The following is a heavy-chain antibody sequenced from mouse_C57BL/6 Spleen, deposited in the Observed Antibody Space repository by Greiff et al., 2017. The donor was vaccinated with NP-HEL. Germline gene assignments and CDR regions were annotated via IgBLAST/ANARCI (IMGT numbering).Heavy chain of an antibody. CDR3: AREGSSGYYYAMDY. J-gene: IGHJ4*01. CDR1: GFTFSDYY. V-gene: IGHV5-16*01. Sequence: EVQLVESEGGLVQPGSSMKLSCTASGFTFSDYYMAWVRQVPEKGLEWVANINYDGSSTYYLDSLKSRFIISRDNAKNILYLQMSSLKSEDTATYYCAREGSSGYYYAMDYWGQGTSVTVSS. CDR2: INYDGSST. D-gene: IGHD3-2*02.